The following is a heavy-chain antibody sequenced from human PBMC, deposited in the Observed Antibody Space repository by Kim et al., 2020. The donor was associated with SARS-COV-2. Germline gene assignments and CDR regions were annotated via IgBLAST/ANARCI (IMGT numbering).Heavy chain of an antibody. Sequence: SETLSLTCTVSGGSISSYYWSWIRQPPGKGLEWIGYIYYSGSTNYNPSLKSRVTISVDTSKNQFSLKLSSVTAADTAVYYCARDPGGGYDSMDHWYFDLWGRGTLVTVSS. V-gene: IGHV4-59*01. D-gene: IGHD5-12*01. CDR1: GGSISSYY. J-gene: IGHJ2*01. CDR2: IYYSGST. CDR3: ARDPGGGYDSMDHWYFDL.